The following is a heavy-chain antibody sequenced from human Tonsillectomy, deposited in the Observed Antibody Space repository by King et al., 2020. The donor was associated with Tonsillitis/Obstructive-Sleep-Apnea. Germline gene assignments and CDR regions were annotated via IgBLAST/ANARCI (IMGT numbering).Heavy chain of an antibody. J-gene: IGHJ4*02. V-gene: IGHV3-48*03. CDR1: GFTFRNYE. D-gene: IGHD3-22*01. CDR2: ISSSGSTI. CDR3: ASPEYYDSSGYTFDY. Sequence: VQLVESGGGLVQPGGSLRLSCAASGFTFRNYEMNWVRQAPGKGLEWVSYISSSGSTIYYADSVKVRFTISRENAKNSLYLQMNSLRAEDTAVYYCASPEYYDSSGYTFDYWGQGTLVTVSS.